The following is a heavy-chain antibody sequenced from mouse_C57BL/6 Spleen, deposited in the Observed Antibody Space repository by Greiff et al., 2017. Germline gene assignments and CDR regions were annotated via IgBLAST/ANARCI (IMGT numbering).Heavy chain of an antibody. V-gene: IGHV1-22*01. CDR2: INPNNGGT. CDR1: GYTFTDYN. D-gene: IGHD1-1*01. Sequence: EVQLQQSGPELVKPGASVKMSCKASGYTFTDYNMHWVKQSHGKSLEWIGYINPNNGGTSYNQKFKGKATLTVNKSSSTAYMELRSLTSEDSAVYYCARGYYGSSSWDYWGQGTTLTVSS. CDR3: ARGYYGSSSWDY. J-gene: IGHJ2*01.